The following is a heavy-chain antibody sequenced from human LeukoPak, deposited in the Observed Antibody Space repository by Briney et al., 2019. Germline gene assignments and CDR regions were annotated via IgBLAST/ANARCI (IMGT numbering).Heavy chain of an antibody. V-gene: IGHV4-39*07. J-gene: IGHJ4*02. Sequence: SETLSLTCTVSGGSISSSSYYWGWIPQPPGKGLEWICSIYYSGSTYHNPSLKSRVTISVDTSKNQLSLKLSSVTAAYTAVYYCARELGGYSGGSYSLFDYWGQGSLVTVSS. CDR1: GGSISSSSYY. CDR2: IYYSGST. D-gene: IGHD1-26*01. CDR3: ARELGGYSGGSYSLFDY.